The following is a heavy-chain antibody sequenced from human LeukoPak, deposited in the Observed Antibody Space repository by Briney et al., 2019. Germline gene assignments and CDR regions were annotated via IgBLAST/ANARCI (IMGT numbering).Heavy chain of an antibody. CDR1: GYTFTSFG. CDR3: ARYRLSDSPINWFDP. J-gene: IGHJ5*02. D-gene: IGHD3-16*02. V-gene: IGHV1-18*01. CDR2: ISPYNGNT. Sequence: ASVKVSCKASGYTFTSFGISWVRQAPGQGLEWMGWISPYNGNTDYAQKLQDRVTMTTDTSTNTAYMELRSLRSDDTALYYCARYRLSDSPINWFDPWGQGTLVTVSS.